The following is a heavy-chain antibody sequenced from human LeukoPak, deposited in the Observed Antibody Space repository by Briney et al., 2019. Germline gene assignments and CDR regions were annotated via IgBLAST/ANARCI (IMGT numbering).Heavy chain of an antibody. Sequence: ASVKVSCKASGYTFTSYDINWVRQATGQGLEWMGWMNPNSGNTGYAQKFQGRVTMTRNTSISTAYMELSSLRSEDTAVYYCARDRASGSYSAYYWFDPWGQGTLVTVSS. CDR2: MNPNSGNT. CDR3: ARDRASGSYSAYYWFDP. V-gene: IGHV1-8*01. D-gene: IGHD1-26*01. CDR1: GYTFTSYD. J-gene: IGHJ5*02.